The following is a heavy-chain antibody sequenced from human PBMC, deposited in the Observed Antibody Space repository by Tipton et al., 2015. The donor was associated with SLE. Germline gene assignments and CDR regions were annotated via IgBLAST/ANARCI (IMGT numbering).Heavy chain of an antibody. CDR1: GGSVSSGSYY. Sequence: TLSLTCTVSGGSVSSGSYYWGWIRQPPGKGLEWIGSIYHSGSTYYNPSLKSRVTISVDTSKNQFSPKLSSVTAADTAVYYCARDNPSEGGDYVGYWGQGTLVTVSS. J-gene: IGHJ4*02. CDR2: IYHSGST. D-gene: IGHD1-14*01. V-gene: IGHV4-39*07. CDR3: ARDNPSEGGDYVGY.